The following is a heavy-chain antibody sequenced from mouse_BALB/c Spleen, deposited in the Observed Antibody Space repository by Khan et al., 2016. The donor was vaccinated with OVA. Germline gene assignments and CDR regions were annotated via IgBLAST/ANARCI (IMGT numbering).Heavy chain of an antibody. CDR3: ERKGPFFYFDY. CDR1: GYSFTGYN. CDR2: INPYYGGT. J-gene: IGHJ2*01. V-gene: IGHV1-39*01. Sequence: EVQLQQSGPELEKPGASVKISCKASGYSFTGYNMNWVNQSNGKGLEGIGIINPYYGGTSYNQNFKGKSTLTVDKSHSTAYRQLKSLTSEDAAVYYCERKGPFFYFDYWGQGTTLTVSS.